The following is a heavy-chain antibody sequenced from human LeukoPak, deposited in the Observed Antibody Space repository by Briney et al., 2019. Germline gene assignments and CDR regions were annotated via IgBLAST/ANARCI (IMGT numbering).Heavy chain of an antibody. CDR3: ARDLIIAAAGTPWFDP. CDR2: INPSSGST. V-gene: IGHV1-46*01. Sequence: ASVKVSCKASGYTFTSYYMHWVRQAPAQGLEWMGIINPSSGSTSYAQKFQGRVTMTRDTSTSTVYMELSSLRSEDTAVYYCARDLIIAAAGTPWFDPWGQGTLVTVSS. D-gene: IGHD6-13*01. CDR1: GYTFTSYY. J-gene: IGHJ5*02.